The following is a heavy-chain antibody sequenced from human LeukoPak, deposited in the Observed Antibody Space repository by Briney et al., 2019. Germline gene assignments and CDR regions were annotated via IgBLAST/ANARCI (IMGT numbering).Heavy chain of an antibody. V-gene: IGHV4-59*01. CDR3: AQGSSNWANFDY. CDR1: GDSISSSY. D-gene: IGHD4-11*01. CDR2: IYYTGST. J-gene: IGHJ4*02. Sequence: SETLSLTCSVSGDSISSSYWSWIRQPPGKGLEWIGFIYYTGSTNYNPSLKSRVTISVDTSNNQFSLKLSSVTAADTAVYYCAQGSSNWANFDYWGQGTLVTVSS.